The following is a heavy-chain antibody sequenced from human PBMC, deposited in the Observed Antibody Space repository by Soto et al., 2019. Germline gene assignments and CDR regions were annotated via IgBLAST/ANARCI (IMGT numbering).Heavy chain of an antibody. V-gene: IGHV1-2*04. D-gene: IGHD3-3*01. Sequence: SSVKVSCKASGYTFTGYYMHWVRQAPGQGLEWMGWINPNSGGTNYAQKFQGWVTMTRDTSISTAYMELSRLRSDDTAVYYCARDQGITIFGVVTNYYMDVWGKGTTVTVSS. CDR1: GYTFTGYY. CDR2: INPNSGGT. CDR3: ARDQGITIFGVVTNYYMDV. J-gene: IGHJ6*03.